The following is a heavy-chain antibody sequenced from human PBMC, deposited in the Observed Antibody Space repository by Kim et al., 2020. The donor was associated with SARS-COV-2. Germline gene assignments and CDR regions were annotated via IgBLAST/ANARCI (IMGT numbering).Heavy chain of an antibody. J-gene: IGHJ5*02. D-gene: IGHD4-17*01. CDR1: GFTFGDYS. Sequence: GGSLRLSCTGSGFTFGDYSMSWFRQAPGKGLEWVGFIRSKAYGGTTEYAASVKGRFTFSRDDSKSIAYMQMNSLKTDDTAVYYCSRAPTYDYGDYKHNWFGPWGQGTLVTVSS. CDR2: IRSKAYGGTT. V-gene: IGHV3-49*03. CDR3: SRAPTYDYGDYKHNWFGP.